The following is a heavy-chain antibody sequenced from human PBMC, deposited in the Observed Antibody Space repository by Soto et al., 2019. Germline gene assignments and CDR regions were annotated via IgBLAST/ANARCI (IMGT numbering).Heavy chain of an antibody. CDR1: GGSISSSSYY. V-gene: IGHV4-39*01. CDR2: IYYSGST. Sequence: SETLSLTCTVSGGSISSSSYYWCWIRQPPGKGLEWIGSIYYSGSTYYNPSLKSRVTISVDTSKNQFSLKLSSVTAADTAVYYCARQYYYGSSGYYYFDYWGQGTLVTVSS. D-gene: IGHD3-22*01. J-gene: IGHJ4*02. CDR3: ARQYYYGSSGYYYFDY.